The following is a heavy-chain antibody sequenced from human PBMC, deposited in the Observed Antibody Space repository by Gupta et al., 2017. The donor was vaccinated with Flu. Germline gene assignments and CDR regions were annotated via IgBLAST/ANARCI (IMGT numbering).Heavy chain of an antibody. D-gene: IGHD1-26*01. CDR1: GGPIDSYY. CDR3: AGSGSYNSFEY. CDR2: IYHDGTT. J-gene: IGHJ4*02. V-gene: IGHV4-59*08. Sequence: QVQLQQSGPGLVKPSETLSLTCSVSGGPIDSYYWSWIRQSQGTELEWIGYIYHDGTTHFNPSLRSRVVMSVDRSKKQFSLRLNSVTATDTAVYFCAGSGSYNSFEYWGQGTPVTVSS.